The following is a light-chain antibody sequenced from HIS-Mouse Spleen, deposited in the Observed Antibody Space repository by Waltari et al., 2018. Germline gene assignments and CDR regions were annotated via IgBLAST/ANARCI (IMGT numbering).Light chain of an antibody. CDR2: EDG. J-gene: IGLJ2*01. CDR3: YSTDSSGNHRV. Sequence: SYELTQPPSVSVSPGQTARITCSGDALPKKYAYWYQQKSGQAPVLVIYEDGKRPPGIPEGFSGTSSGTMATLTISGAQVGDEADYYCYSTDSSGNHRVFGGGTKLTVL. CDR1: ALPKKY. V-gene: IGLV3-10*01.